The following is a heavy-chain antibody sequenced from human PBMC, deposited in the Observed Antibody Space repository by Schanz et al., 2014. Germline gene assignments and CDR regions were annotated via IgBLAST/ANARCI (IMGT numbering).Heavy chain of an antibody. Sequence: EVQLVESGGGLVQPGRSLRLSCAASGFPFNEYGMLWVRQAPGKGLEWVSSISWNSSSIDYADSVKGRFTISRDNTKSSLYLQMNSLRAEDTTLYYCAKDGIMIQGVIWERYFDSWGQGTLVTVSS. CDR2: ISWNSSSI. V-gene: IGHV3-9*01. J-gene: IGHJ4*02. CDR1: GFPFNEYG. CDR3: AKDGIMIQGVIWERYFDS. D-gene: IGHD3-10*01.